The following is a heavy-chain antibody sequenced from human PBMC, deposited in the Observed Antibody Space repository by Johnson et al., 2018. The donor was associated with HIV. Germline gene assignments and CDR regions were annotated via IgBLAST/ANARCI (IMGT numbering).Heavy chain of an antibody. J-gene: IGHJ3*02. CDR2: ISSSGSTI. CDR1: GFTFSSYA. Sequence: VQLVESGGGLVQPGGSLRLSCAASGFTFSSYAMSWVRQAPGKGLEWVSAISSSGSTIYYADSVKGRFTISRDNAKNSLYLQMNSLRAEDTAVYYCARDRWGLKDAFDIWGQGTMVTVSS. V-gene: IGHV3-48*04. D-gene: IGHD3-16*01. CDR3: ARDRWGLKDAFDI.